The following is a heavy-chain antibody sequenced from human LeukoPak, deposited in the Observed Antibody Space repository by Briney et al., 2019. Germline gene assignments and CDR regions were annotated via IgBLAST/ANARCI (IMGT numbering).Heavy chain of an antibody. Sequence: GGSLRLSCVASGFSFRSYTMSWVRQAPGKGLEWVAKMKEDGSDINYVDSVKGRFTICRDNAKNSLCLQMSSLRAEDTAVYYCARGGARYLDNWGQGTLVTVSS. CDR3: ARGGARYLDN. CDR1: GFSFRSYT. CDR2: MKEDGSDI. V-gene: IGHV3-7*01. D-gene: IGHD3-9*01. J-gene: IGHJ4*02.